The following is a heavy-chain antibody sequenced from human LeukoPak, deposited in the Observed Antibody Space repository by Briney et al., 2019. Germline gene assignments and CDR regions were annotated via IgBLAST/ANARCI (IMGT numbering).Heavy chain of an antibody. CDR2: IYHSGST. CDR1: GGSISSGGYY. D-gene: IGHD2-2*01. V-gene: IGHV4-30-2*01. J-gene: IGHJ3*02. Sequence: PSQTLSLTCTVSGGSISSGGYYWSWIRQPPGKGLEWIGYIYHSGSTYYNPSLKSRVTISVDRSKNQFSLKLSSVTAADTAVYYCARDHKYQPHDAFDIWGQGTMVTVSS. CDR3: ARDHKYQPHDAFDI.